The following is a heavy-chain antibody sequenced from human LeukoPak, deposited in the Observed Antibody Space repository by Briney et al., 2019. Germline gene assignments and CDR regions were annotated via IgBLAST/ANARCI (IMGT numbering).Heavy chain of an antibody. V-gene: IGHV3-30*02. CDR1: GFNFSSHG. Sequence: GGSLRLSCAASGFNFSSHGMHWVRQAPGKGLEWAAYIHHDGSSIYYVESVKGRFTVSRDNSKNRLYLQMNTLRAEDSAIYYCVRRNTIIGVAVVNDFEYWGQGTQVTVAS. J-gene: IGHJ4*02. CDR3: VRRNTIIGVAVVNDFEY. D-gene: IGHD3-3*01. CDR2: IHHDGSSI.